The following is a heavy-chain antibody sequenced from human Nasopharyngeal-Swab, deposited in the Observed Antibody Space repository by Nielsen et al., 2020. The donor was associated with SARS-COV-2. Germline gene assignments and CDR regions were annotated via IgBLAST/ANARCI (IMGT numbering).Heavy chain of an antibody. CDR2: IYPRDSDT. CDR1: GYSFTSYW. CDR3: VRPEGVATSFKYYFQYGMDV. D-gene: IGHD5-12*01. Sequence: GESLKISCQGSGYSFTSYWIAWVRQMPGKGLEWMGIIYPRDSDTRYSPSFQDQVTISADKSISTAYLQWSSLKASDTAMYYCVRPEGVATSFKYYFQYGMDVWGQGTMVTVPS. V-gene: IGHV5-51*01. J-gene: IGHJ6*02.